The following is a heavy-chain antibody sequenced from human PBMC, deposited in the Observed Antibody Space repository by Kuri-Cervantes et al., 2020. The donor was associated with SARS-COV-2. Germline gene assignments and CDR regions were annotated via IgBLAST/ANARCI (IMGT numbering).Heavy chain of an antibody. Sequence: GSLRLSCAVYGGSFSGYYWSWIRQPPGKGLEWIGEINHSGSTNYNPSLKSRVTISVDTSKNQFSLKLSSVTAADTAVYYCARGHIVVVPAARNWSDPWGQGTLVTVSS. CDR1: GGSFSGYY. V-gene: IGHV4-34*01. D-gene: IGHD2-2*01. CDR2: INHSGST. J-gene: IGHJ5*02. CDR3: ARGHIVVVPAARNWSDP.